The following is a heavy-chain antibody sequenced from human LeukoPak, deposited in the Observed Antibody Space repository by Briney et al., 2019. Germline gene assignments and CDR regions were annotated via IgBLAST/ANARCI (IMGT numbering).Heavy chain of an antibody. V-gene: IGHV3-23*01. CDR2: ISGTGIST. Sequence: GGSLRLSCAASGFTFTGFALSWVRQPPGKGLEWVSTISGTGISTYYADSVKGRFTISRDDSKNTLYLQITSLRADDTAVYFCATVPPRLSLMSPSFDSWGQGTLVTVSS. CDR1: GFTFTGFA. CDR3: ATVPPRLSLMSPSFDS. D-gene: IGHD2-8*01. J-gene: IGHJ4*02.